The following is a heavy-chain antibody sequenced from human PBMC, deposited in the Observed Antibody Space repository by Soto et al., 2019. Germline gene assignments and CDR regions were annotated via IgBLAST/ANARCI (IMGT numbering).Heavy chain of an antibody. Sequence: GESLKISCKGSGYSFTSYWIGWVRQMPGKGLEWMGIIYPGDSDTRYSPSFQGQVTISADKSISTAYLQWSSLKASDTAMYYCARHVVRVTGTHLLNSNYYYYYYMDVWGKGTTVTVSS. D-gene: IGHD1-7*01. J-gene: IGHJ6*03. V-gene: IGHV5-51*01. CDR1: GYSFTSYW. CDR3: ARHVVRVTGTHLLNSNYYYYYYMDV. CDR2: IYPGDSDT.